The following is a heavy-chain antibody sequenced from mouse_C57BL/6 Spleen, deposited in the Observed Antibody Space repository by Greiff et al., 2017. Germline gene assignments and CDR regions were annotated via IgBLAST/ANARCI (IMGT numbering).Heavy chain of an antibody. Sequence: VQLKESGAELVRPGASVKLSCTASGFNFKDSYMPWVKQRPEQGLEWIGRIDPEDGDTEYAPKFQGKATMTADTASNTAYLQLSSLTSGDTAVYYCTTLDDYPSWFAYWGQGTLVTVSA. V-gene: IGHV14-1*01. CDR3: TTLDDYPSWFAY. CDR2: IDPEDGDT. D-gene: IGHD2-4*01. J-gene: IGHJ3*01. CDR1: GFNFKDSY.